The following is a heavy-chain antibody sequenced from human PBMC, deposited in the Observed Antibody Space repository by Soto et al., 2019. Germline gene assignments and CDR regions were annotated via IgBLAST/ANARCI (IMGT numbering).Heavy chain of an antibody. V-gene: IGHV4-34*01. J-gene: IGHJ4*02. D-gene: IGHD3-16*02. Sequence: SETLSLTCAVYGGSFSGYYWSWIRQPPGKGLEWIGEINHSGSTNYNPSLKSRVTISVDTSKNQFSLKLSSVTAADTAVYYCARGGGLIMITFGGVIAQYYFDYWGQGTLVTVSS. CDR2: INHSGST. CDR1: GGSFSGYY. CDR3: ARGGGLIMITFGGVIAQYYFDY.